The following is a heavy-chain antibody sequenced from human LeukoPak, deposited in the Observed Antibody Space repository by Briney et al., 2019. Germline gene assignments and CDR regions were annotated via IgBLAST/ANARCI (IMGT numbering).Heavy chain of an antibody. D-gene: IGHD1-26*01. CDR2: IIPMSGRA. CDR1: GGTLSSYA. V-gene: IGHV1-69*01. Sequence: SVKVSCKASGGTLSSYAISWVRQAPGQGLEWMGGIIPMSGRANYAQKFQGRVTITADESTSTAYMELSSLRSEDTAVYYCALDSGANAFDIWGQGTMVTVSS. J-gene: IGHJ3*02. CDR3: ALDSGANAFDI.